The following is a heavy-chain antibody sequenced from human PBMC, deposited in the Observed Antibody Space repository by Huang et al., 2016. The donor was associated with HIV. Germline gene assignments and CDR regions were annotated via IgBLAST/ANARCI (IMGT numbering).Heavy chain of an antibody. V-gene: IGHV4-34*01. CDR2: IDHSGAT. D-gene: IGHD3-10*01. CDR3: ASRRPRVRGGGGDFPS. J-gene: IGHJ4*02. Sequence: QVQLQQWGAGLLKPSETLSLTCAVYGGSFSSYSWSWIRQSPGTGLHWVGEIDHSGATTNNPALQGRLTISVDTSKNQFSLRLTSVTAADTAVYYCASRRPRVRGGGGDFPSWGQGTLVTVSS. CDR1: GGSFSSYS.